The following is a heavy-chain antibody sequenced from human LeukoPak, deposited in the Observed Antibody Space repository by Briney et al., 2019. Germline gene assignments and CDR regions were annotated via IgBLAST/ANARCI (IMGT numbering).Heavy chain of an antibody. J-gene: IGHJ4*02. V-gene: IGHV4-59*01. Sequence: SETLSLTCTVSGGSISSYYWSWIRQPPGKGLEWIGYIYYSGSTNYNPSPKSRVTISVDTSKNQFSLKLSSVTAADTAVYYCARGSRGELLWFGELTRYYFDYWGQGTLVTVSS. D-gene: IGHD3-10*01. CDR3: ARGSRGELLWFGELTRYYFDY. CDR2: IYYSGST. CDR1: GGSISSYY.